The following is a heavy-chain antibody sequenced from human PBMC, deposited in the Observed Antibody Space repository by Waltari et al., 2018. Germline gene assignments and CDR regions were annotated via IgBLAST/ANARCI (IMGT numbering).Heavy chain of an antibody. D-gene: IGHD1-1*01. J-gene: IGHJ4*02. CDR1: GYSFTSYW. V-gene: IGHV5-51*01. CDR2: IYPGDSDT. Sequence: EVQLVQSGAEVKKPGESLKISCKGSGYSFTSYWIGWVRQMPGKGLEWMEIIYPGDSDTRDSPSFQGQVTISAEKSISTAYLQWSSLKASDTAMYYGARRGRPTGTTEHKGYWGQGTLVTVSS. CDR3: ARRGRPTGTTEHKGY.